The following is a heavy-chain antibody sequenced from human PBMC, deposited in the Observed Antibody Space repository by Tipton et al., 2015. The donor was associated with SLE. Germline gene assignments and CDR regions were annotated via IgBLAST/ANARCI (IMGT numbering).Heavy chain of an antibody. Sequence: QSGPEVKKPGASVKVSCKASGYTFTGYYIHWVRQAPGQGLEWMGWINPNTGVTNYAQKFQGRVTMTRDTSISTAYMELSRLRSDDTAVYYCARGTAGIAAAGNFDYWGQGTLVTVSS. CDR3: ARGTAGIAAAGNFDY. D-gene: IGHD6-13*01. CDR2: INPNTGVT. J-gene: IGHJ4*02. CDR1: GYTFTGYY. V-gene: IGHV1-2*02.